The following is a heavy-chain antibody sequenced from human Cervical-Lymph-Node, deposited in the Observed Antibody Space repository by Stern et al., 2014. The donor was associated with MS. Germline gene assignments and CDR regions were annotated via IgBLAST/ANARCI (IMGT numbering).Heavy chain of an antibody. CDR1: GYTFTSYA. CDR2: INAGNGNT. V-gene: IGHV1-3*01. Sequence: QVQLVQSGAEVKKPGASVKVSCKASGYTFTSYAMHWVRQAPGQRLEWMGWINAGNGNTKYSQKFQGRVTITRDTSASTAYMELSSLRSEDTAVYYCARGFTMVRGVIITLPGYWGQGTLVTVSS. D-gene: IGHD3-10*01. CDR3: ARGFTMVRGVIITLPGY. J-gene: IGHJ4*02.